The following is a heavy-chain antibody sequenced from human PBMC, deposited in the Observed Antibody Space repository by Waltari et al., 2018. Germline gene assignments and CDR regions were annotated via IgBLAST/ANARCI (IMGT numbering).Heavy chain of an antibody. D-gene: IGHD2-2*01. CDR2: IIPICGTA. CDR3: ARFVVPAAIGWFDP. V-gene: IGHV1-69*01. J-gene: IGHJ5*02. CDR1: GGTSSSYC. Sequence: QVQLVQSGAEVKKPGSSVKVSCKASGGTSSSYCTSCVRQPPGQGLEWMGGIIPICGTANDAQKFQGRVTITADESTSTAYMELSSLRSEDTAVYYCARFVVPAAIGWFDPWGQGTLVTVSS.